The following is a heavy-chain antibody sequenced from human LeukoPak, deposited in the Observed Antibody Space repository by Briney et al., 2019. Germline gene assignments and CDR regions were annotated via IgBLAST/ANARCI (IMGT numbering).Heavy chain of an antibody. Sequence: GASVTVSCKASGYTFTSYGISWVRQAPGQGLEWMGWISAYNGNTNYAQKLQGRVTMTTDTSTSTAYMELRSLRSDDTAVYYCARDSGGDLMPAAMSYYYYGMDAWGKGTTVTVSS. CDR1: GYTFTSYG. CDR3: ARDSGGDLMPAAMSYYYYGMDA. V-gene: IGHV1-18*04. CDR2: ISAYNGNT. J-gene: IGHJ6*04. D-gene: IGHD2-2*01.